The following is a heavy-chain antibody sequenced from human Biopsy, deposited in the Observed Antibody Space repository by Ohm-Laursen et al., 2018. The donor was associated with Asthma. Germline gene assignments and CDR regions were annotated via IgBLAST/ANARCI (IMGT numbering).Heavy chain of an antibody. Sequence: TLSLTCTVSYGSITSGGYYWTWIRQHPGKGLEWIGFIYCSGSTYYNPPLKSRVSISMDTSKNQFSLKLSSVTAADTAVYYCARAQDYYDSRGYYRSFDYWGQGTLVTVSS. CDR3: ARAQDYYDSRGYYRSFDY. J-gene: IGHJ4*02. CDR1: YGSITSGGYY. CDR2: IYCSGST. V-gene: IGHV4-31*03. D-gene: IGHD3-22*01.